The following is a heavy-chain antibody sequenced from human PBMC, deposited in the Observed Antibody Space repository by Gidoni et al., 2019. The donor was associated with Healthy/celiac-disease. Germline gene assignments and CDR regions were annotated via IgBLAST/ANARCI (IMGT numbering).Heavy chain of an antibody. Sequence: QVQLVESGGGVVQPGRSLRLSCAASGFTFSSYGMHWVRQAPGKGLEWVAVIWYDGSNKYYADSVKGRFTISRDNSKNTLYLQMNSLRAEDTAVYYCAREMRGAGCAFDIWGQGTMVTVSS. J-gene: IGHJ3*02. CDR3: AREMRGAGCAFDI. D-gene: IGHD6-19*01. CDR2: IWYDGSNK. V-gene: IGHV3-33*01. CDR1: GFTFSSYG.